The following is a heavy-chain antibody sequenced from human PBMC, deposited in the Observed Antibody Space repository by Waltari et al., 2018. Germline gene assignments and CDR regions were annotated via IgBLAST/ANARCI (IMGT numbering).Heavy chain of an antibody. CDR3: ARTRTPIDYDYVWGSYRPSKYYYYGMDV. V-gene: IGHV2-70*01. CDR2: IDWDDDK. J-gene: IGHJ6*02. CDR1: GFSLSTSAMC. Sequence: QVTLTESGPALVKPTQTLTLTCTFSGFSLSTSAMCVSWIRQPPGKALEWLALIDWDDDKYSSTSLKTRLTSSRDTAKNQVVRTMTNVDPVDTATYYCARTRTPIDYDYVWGSYRPSKYYYYGMDVWGQGTTVTVSS. D-gene: IGHD3-16*02.